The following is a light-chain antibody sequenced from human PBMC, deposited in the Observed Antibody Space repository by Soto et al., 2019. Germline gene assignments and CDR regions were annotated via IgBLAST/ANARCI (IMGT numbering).Light chain of an antibody. CDR2: KAS. CDR1: QTISSW. V-gene: IGKV1-5*03. J-gene: IGKJ1*01. Sequence: DNQMTQSPSTLSGSVGDRVTITGRASQTISSWLAWYQQKPGKAPKLLIYKASTLKSGVPSRFSGSGSGTEFTLTISSLQPDDFATYYCQHYNSYSEAFGQGTKVDIK. CDR3: QHYNSYSEA.